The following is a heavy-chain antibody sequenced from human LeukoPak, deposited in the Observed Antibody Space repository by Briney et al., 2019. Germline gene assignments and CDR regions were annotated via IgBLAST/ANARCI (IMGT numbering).Heavy chain of an antibody. CDR1: GFTFSSYS. CDR2: ISSSSSYI. D-gene: IGHD2-2*02. Sequence: PGGSLRLSCAASGFTFSSYSMNWVRQAPGKGLEWVSSISSSSSYIYYADSVKGRFTISRDNAKNSLYLQMNSLRAEDTAVYYCAQNLGSIVVVPAAINWGQGTLVTVSS. V-gene: IGHV3-21*01. CDR3: AQNLGSIVVVPAAIN. J-gene: IGHJ4*02.